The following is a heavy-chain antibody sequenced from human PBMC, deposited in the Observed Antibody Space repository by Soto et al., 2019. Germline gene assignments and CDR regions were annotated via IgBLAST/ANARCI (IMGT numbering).Heavy chain of an antibody. CDR2: TYFRSKWNY. D-gene: IGHD6-6*01. CDR1: GDSVSANNAA. Sequence: SQTLSLTCVISGDSVSANNAAWNWIRQSPSRGLEWLGRTYFRSKWNYDCAESVKSRLTITPDTTNNQISLQLNSVIPEDAAVYYCVRQPLANLALYGMDVWGQGTTVTVSS. CDR3: VRQPLANLALYGMDV. V-gene: IGHV6-1*01. J-gene: IGHJ6*02.